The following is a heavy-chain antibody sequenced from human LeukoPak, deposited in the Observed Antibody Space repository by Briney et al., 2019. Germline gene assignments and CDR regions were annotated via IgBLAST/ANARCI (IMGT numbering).Heavy chain of an antibody. CDR2: IYTSGST. Sequence: SETLSLTCTVSGGSISSGSYYWSWIRQPAGKGLEWIGRIYTSGSTNYNPSLKSRVTISVDTSKNQFSLKLSSVTAADTAVYYCARGRGYYYGSGSSYGMDVWGQGTTVTVSS. V-gene: IGHV4-61*02. CDR1: GGSISSGSYY. D-gene: IGHD3-10*01. J-gene: IGHJ6*02. CDR3: ARGRGYYYGSGSSYGMDV.